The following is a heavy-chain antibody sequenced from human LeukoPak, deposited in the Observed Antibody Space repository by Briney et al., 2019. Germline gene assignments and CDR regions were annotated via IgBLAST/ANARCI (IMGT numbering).Heavy chain of an antibody. J-gene: IGHJ4*02. Sequence: PGGSLRLSCAASGFTFSSYGMHWVRQAPGKGPEWVAFIRYDGSNKYYADSVKGRFTISRDNSKNTLYLQMNSLRAEDTAVYYCAKAQYYDSSGNDYWGQGTLVTVSS. CDR1: GFTFSSYG. CDR3: AKAQYYDSSGNDY. D-gene: IGHD3-22*01. CDR2: IRYDGSNK. V-gene: IGHV3-30*02.